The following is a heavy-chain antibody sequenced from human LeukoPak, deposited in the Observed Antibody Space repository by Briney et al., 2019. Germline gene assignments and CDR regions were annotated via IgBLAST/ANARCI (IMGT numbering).Heavy chain of an antibody. D-gene: IGHD3-16*01. CDR2: TYYRSKWYN. CDR3: AREDLGAAYFDF. CDR1: GDSVSTNNVA. J-gene: IGHJ4*02. V-gene: IGHV6-1*01. Sequence: SQTLSLTCAISGDSVSTNNVAWNWIRQSPSRGLEWLGRTYYRSKWYNDYAVSVKSRISINPDTSKNQFSLQLNSVTPDDTAVYYCAREDLGAAYFDFWGQGTLVAVSS.